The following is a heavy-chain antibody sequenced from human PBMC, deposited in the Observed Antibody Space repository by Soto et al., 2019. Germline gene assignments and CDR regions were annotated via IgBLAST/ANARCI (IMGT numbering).Heavy chain of an antibody. D-gene: IGHD3-3*01. CDR1: GGTFGNSA. CDR3: ARDCDSQSAFWSGPLGVGRFDP. CDR2: IVPMFGTA. Sequence: VQLVQSGAEVKKPGSSVNVSCKTSGGTFGNSAVTWVRQAPGQGLEWLGGIVPMFGTANYAQKFQGRVTTTEDQATITAYMELNSLKPDDTAVYYCARDCDSQSAFWSGPLGVGRFDPLGQGTLVTVSS. J-gene: IGHJ5*02. V-gene: IGHV1-69*01.